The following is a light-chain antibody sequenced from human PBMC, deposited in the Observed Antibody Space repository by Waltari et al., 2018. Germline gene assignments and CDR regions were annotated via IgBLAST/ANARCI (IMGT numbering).Light chain of an antibody. Sequence: KVLTQSPGTRSLAQGERATLSCRASQSVGTFLVWYQQKPGQAPRLLIQGASTRATGTPDRFSGSGSGTDFSLTISRLEPEDFAMYYCQHYVRLPVTFGQGTKVEI. J-gene: IGKJ1*01. CDR3: QHYVRLPVT. CDR2: GAS. CDR1: QSVGTF. V-gene: IGKV3-20*01.